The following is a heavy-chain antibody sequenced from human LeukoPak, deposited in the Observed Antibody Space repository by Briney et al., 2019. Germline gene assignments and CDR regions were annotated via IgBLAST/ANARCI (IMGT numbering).Heavy chain of an antibody. Sequence: GGSLRLSCAASGFTFSDYVMHWVRQAPGKGLEWVAVISYDGSNKYYADSVKGRFTISRDNSKNTLYLQMNSLRAEDTAVYYCARDPSGDDSSGYLLTNWGQGTLVTVSS. CDR1: GFTFSDYV. V-gene: IGHV3-30-3*01. D-gene: IGHD3-22*01. CDR3: ARDPSGDDSSGYLLTN. CDR2: ISYDGSNK. J-gene: IGHJ4*02.